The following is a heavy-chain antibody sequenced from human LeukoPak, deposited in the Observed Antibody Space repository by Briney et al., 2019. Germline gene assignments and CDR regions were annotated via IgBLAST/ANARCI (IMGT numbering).Heavy chain of an antibody. Sequence: SQTLSLTCAVSGGSISSGGYSWSWIRQPPGKGLEWIGYIYHSGSTYYNPSLKSRVTISVDRSKNQFSLKLSSVTAADTAVYYCARYSYGSNYFDYWGQGTLVTVSS. CDR2: IYHSGST. CDR3: ARYSYGSNYFDY. V-gene: IGHV4-30-2*01. CDR1: GGSISSGGYS. J-gene: IGHJ4*02. D-gene: IGHD5-18*01.